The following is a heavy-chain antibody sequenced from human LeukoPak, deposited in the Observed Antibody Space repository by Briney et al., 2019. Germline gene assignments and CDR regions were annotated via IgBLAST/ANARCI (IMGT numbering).Heavy chain of an antibody. D-gene: IGHD1-26*01. Sequence: GGSLRLSCAASGFTFSSYGMSWVRQAPGKGLEWVSTIYSGGTTYYADSVKGRFIISRDSSKNTLYLQMSSLRVEDTAVYYCAGSDSDRGSNIRFDFWGQGTLVTVSS. J-gene: IGHJ4*02. CDR2: IYSGGTT. V-gene: IGHV3-23*05. CDR1: GFTFSSYG. CDR3: AGSDSDRGSNIRFDF.